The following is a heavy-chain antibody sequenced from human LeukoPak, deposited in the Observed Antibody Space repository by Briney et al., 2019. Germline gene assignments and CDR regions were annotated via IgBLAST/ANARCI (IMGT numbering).Heavy chain of an antibody. J-gene: IGHJ1*01. Sequence: GASVKVSCKASGYTFTSYGISWVRQAPGQGLEWMGWISAYNGNTNYAQKLQGRVTMTTDTSTSTAYMELRSLRSDDTAVYYCARDSGSYYVYWYFQHWGQGTLVTVSS. V-gene: IGHV1-18*01. CDR2: ISAYNGNT. CDR3: ARDSGSYYVYWYFQH. D-gene: IGHD1-26*01. CDR1: GYTFTSYG.